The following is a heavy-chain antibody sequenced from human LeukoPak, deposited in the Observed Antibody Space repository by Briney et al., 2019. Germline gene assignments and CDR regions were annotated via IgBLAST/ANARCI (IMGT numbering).Heavy chain of an antibody. D-gene: IGHD3-22*01. CDR1: GFAFRSYG. V-gene: IGHV3-30*18. CDR2: ISYNGNNQ. CDR3: AKGLLSGSGYYPYYYYGMDV. J-gene: IGHJ6*02. Sequence: GGSLRLSCAASGFAFRSYGMHWVRQAPGKGLEWVAIISYNGNNQYYADTVKGRFTISRDNAKNSLYLQMNSLRAEDTALYYCAKGLLSGSGYYPYYYYGMDVWGQGTTVTVSS.